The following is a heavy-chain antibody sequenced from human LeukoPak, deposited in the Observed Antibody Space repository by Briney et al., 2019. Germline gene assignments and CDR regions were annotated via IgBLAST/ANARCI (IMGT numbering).Heavy chain of an antibody. CDR1: GYSFTSQD. J-gene: IGHJ4*02. D-gene: IGHD5-12*01. Sequence: ASVKVSCKTSGYSFTSQDMHWVRQAPGQRLKRVGCISPDNGNAQYSQEFQGRVTITRDTSARTAYMELSSLRSEDMAVYYCTLYSFWGQGTLVTVSS. CDR2: ISPDNGNA. CDR3: TLYSF. V-gene: IGHV1-3*03.